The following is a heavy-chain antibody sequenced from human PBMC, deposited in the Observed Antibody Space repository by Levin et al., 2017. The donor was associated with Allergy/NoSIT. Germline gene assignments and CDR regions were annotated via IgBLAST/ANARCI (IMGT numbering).Heavy chain of an antibody. CDR1: GYTFTTYY. J-gene: IGHJ4*02. Sequence: GASVKVSCKASGYTFTTYYMHWVRQAPGQGLEWLGWINPNTGDTKYAQEFQGRVTMTRDTSFRTAYMEVTRLRSDDTAVYFCARDPPSSIAARPVFDYWGQGTLITVSS. D-gene: IGHD6-6*01. V-gene: IGHV1-2*02. CDR2: INPNTGDT. CDR3: ARDPPSSIAARPVFDY.